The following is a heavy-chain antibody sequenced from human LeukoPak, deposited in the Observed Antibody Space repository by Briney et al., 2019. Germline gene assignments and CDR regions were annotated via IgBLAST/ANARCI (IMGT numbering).Heavy chain of an antibody. Sequence: GGSLRLSCAASGFIFSNYAMTWVRQAPGKGLEWVSTVTGGATDTYYADSVKGRFTISRDNSRNTLYLQMNSLRVEDTAVYYCASRGTTGSWGQGTLVTVSS. CDR1: GFIFSNYA. D-gene: IGHD1-1*01. J-gene: IGHJ5*02. V-gene: IGHV3-23*01. CDR2: VTGGATDT. CDR3: ASRGTTGS.